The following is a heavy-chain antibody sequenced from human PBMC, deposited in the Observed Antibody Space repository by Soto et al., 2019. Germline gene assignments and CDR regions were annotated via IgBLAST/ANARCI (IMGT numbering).Heavy chain of an antibody. J-gene: IGHJ6*02. D-gene: IGHD3-10*01. V-gene: IGHV1-69*13. CDR2: IIPIFGTA. CDR1: GGTFSSYA. Sequence: GALVKVSCKASGGTFSSYAISWVRQAPGQGLEWMGGIIPIFGTANYAQKFQGRVTITADESTSTAYMELSSLRSEDTAVYYCARDYYGSGSYTYHYGMDVWGQGTTVTVSS. CDR3: ARDYYGSGSYTYHYGMDV.